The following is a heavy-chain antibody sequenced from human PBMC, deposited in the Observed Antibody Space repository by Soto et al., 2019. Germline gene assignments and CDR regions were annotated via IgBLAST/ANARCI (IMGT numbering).Heavy chain of an antibody. J-gene: IGHJ5*02. D-gene: IGHD2-2*01. Sequence: GGSLRLSCAASGFTFSRYGMHWVRQAPGKGLEWVAVIWYDGSNKYYADSVKGRFTISRDNSKNTLYLQMNSLRAEDTAVYYCARDRCSSTSCLNWFDPWGQGTLVTVSS. CDR3: ARDRCSSTSCLNWFDP. CDR2: IWYDGSNK. V-gene: IGHV3-33*01. CDR1: GFTFSRYG.